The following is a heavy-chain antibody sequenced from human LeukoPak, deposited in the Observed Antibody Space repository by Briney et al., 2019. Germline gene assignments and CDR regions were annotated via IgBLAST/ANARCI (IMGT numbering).Heavy chain of an antibody. CDR2: IYSGGST. CDR3: GRATGDTAIGYYFDY. D-gene: IGHD5-18*01. V-gene: IGHV3-53*01. CDR1: GFTVSSNY. Sequence: PGGSLRLSCTASGFTVSSNYMSWVRQAPGKGLEWVSVIYSGGSTYYSDSVEGRFNISRDHFKNTLCFQMNSLRDADTGVYYCGRATGDTAIGYYFDYWGQGTLVTVSS. J-gene: IGHJ4*02.